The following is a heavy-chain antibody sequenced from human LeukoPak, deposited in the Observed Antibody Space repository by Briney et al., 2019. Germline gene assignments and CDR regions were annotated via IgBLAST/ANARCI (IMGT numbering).Heavy chain of an antibody. CDR2: IIPLLGIT. J-gene: IGHJ3*02. CDR3: ARARSRITFGGIRHAFDI. V-gene: IGHV1-69*04. D-gene: IGHD3-16*01. Sequence: SVKVSCKASGDTSGSYAMNWVRQAPGQGLEWVARIIPLLGITNRAQNLQGRVTVNADTSTNTVYLELSSLRPDDTAVYYCARARSRITFGGIRHAFDIWGQGTLATVSS. CDR1: GDTSGSYA.